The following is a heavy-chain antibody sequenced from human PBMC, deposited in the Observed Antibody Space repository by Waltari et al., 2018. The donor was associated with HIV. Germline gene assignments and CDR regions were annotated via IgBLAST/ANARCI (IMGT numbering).Heavy chain of an antibody. J-gene: IGHJ4*02. CDR1: GYTFTSYD. Sequence: QVQLVQSGAEVKKPGASVKVSCKPSGYTFTSYDINWVRQATGQGLEWMGWMNNTKSNTGYAQKCQGRVTMTRNTSISTAYMELSSLRSEDTAVYYCARGFTRYSSGWYGYWGQGTLVTVSS. CDR3: ARGFTRYSSGWYGY. CDR2: MNNTKSNT. V-gene: IGHV1-8*01. D-gene: IGHD6-19*01.